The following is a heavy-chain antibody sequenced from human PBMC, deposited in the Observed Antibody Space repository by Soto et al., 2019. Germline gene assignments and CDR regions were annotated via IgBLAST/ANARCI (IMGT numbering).Heavy chain of an antibody. Sequence: HPGGSLRLSCSASGFTFSSYAMSWVRQAPGKGLEWVSAISGSGGSTYYADSVKGRFTISRDNSKNTLYLQMNSLRAEDTAVYYCAKDVLLAAATSRRDYWGQGTRVIVSS. D-gene: IGHD6-13*01. CDR2: ISGSGGST. V-gene: IGHV3-23*01. CDR1: GFTFSSYA. CDR3: AKDVLLAAATSRRDY. J-gene: IGHJ4*02.